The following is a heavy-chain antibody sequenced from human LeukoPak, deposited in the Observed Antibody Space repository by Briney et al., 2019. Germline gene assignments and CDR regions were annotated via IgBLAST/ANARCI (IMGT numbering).Heavy chain of an antibody. J-gene: IGHJ6*03. CDR1: GFTFGDYA. V-gene: IGHV3-23*01. Sequence: PGGSLRLSCTASGFTFGDYAMSWVRQAPGKGLEWVSAISGSGGSTYYADSVKGRFTISRDNSKNTLYLQMNSLRAEDTAVYYCAKDGDYSTLHYYYYYMDVWGKGTTVTVSS. CDR2: ISGSGGST. D-gene: IGHD4-11*01. CDR3: AKDGDYSTLHYYYYYMDV.